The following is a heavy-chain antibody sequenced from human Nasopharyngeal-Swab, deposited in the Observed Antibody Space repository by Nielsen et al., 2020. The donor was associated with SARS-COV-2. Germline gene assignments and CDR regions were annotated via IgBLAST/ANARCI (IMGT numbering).Heavy chain of an antibody. V-gene: IGHV3-23*01. CDR3: AKDLGYCSGGSCYGDAFDI. Sequence: GGSLKISCAASGFTFSSYAMSWVRQAPGKGLEWVSAISGSGGSTYYADSVKGRFTISRDNSKNTLYLQMNSLRAEDTAVYYCAKDLGYCSGGSCYGDAFDIWGQGTMVTVSS. CDR2: ISGSGGST. CDR1: GFTFSSYA. J-gene: IGHJ3*02. D-gene: IGHD2-15*01.